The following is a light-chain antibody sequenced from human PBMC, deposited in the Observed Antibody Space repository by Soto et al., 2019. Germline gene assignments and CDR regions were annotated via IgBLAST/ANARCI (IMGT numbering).Light chain of an antibody. CDR2: DVS. J-gene: IGLJ2*01. CDR3: SSYTSSSLVV. V-gene: IGLV2-14*01. Sequence: QSALTQPASVSGSPGQSITISCTGTNSDVGDYNYVSWYQQHPGKAPKLMIYDVSDRPSGVSNRFSGSKSGNTASLTISGLQAKDEADYYCSSYTSSSLVVFGGGTKVTVL. CDR1: NSDVGDYNY.